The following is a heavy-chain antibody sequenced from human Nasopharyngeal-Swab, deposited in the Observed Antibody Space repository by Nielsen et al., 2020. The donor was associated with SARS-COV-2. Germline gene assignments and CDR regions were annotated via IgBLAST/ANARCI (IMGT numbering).Heavy chain of an antibody. CDR1: GYSFTSYW. V-gene: IGHV5-51*01. J-gene: IGHJ4*02. CDR2: IYPGDSDT. CDR3: ARHYYGSGSYIDY. D-gene: IGHD3-10*01. Sequence: GESLKVSCKGSGYSFTSYWIGWVRQMPGKGLEWMGIIYPGDSDTRYSPSFQGQVTISADKSISTAYLQWSSPKASDTAMYYCARHYYGSGSYIDYWGQGTLVTVSS.